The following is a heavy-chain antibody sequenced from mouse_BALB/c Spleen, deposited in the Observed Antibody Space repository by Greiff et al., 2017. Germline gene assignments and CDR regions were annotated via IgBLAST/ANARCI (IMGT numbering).Heavy chain of an antibody. J-gene: IGHJ4*01. CDR2: ISSGSSTI. V-gene: IGHV5-17*02. CDR1: GFTFSSFG. CDR3: AKDAMDY. Sequence: EVMLVESGGGLVQPGGSRKLSCAASGFTFSSFGMHWVRQAPEKGLVWVAYISSGSSTIYYADTVKGRFTISRDNPKNTLFLQMTSLRSEDTAMYYCAKDAMDYWGQGTSVTVSS.